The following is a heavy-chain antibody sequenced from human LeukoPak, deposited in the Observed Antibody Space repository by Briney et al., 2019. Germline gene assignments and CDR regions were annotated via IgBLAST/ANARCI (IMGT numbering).Heavy chain of an antibody. D-gene: IGHD2-15*01. CDR3: ARDLYCSGGSCYSYDY. V-gene: IGHV4-39*07. CDR2: IYYSGST. J-gene: IGHJ4*02. CDR1: GGSISSSSYY. Sequence: NPSETLSLTCTVSGGSISSSSYYSGWLRQPPGKGLEWIGSIYYSGSTYYNPSLKSRVTISVDTSKNQFSLKLSSVTAADTAVYYCARDLYCSGGSCYSYDYWGQGTLVTVSS.